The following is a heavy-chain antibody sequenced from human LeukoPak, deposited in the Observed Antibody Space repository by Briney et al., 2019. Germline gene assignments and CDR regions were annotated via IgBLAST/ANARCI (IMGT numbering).Heavy chain of an antibody. CDR3: ARGAMITFGGVSLVYYMDV. CDR2: TYYRSKWYN. Sequence: SQTLSLTCAISGGSVSSNSAAWNWIRQSPSRGLEWLGRTYYRSKWYNDYAVSVKSRITINPDTSKNQFSLQLNSVTPEDTAVYYCARGAMITFGGVSLVYYMDVWGKGTTVTISS. CDR1: GGSVSSNSAA. D-gene: IGHD3-16*01. J-gene: IGHJ6*03. V-gene: IGHV6-1*01.